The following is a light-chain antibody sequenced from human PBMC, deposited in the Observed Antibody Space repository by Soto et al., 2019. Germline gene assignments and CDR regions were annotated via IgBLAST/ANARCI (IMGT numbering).Light chain of an antibody. CDR3: QSSDSSGRYPYV. CDR2: KDN. J-gene: IGLJ1*01. Sequence: SYELTQPPSVSVSPGQTARITCSGDALPKQYAYWYQQKPGQATVVVIVKDNERPSGIPERFSGSSAGTTVTLTISGVQAEDEADYYCQSSDSSGRYPYVFGSGTKLTVL. V-gene: IGLV3-25*02. CDR1: ALPKQY.